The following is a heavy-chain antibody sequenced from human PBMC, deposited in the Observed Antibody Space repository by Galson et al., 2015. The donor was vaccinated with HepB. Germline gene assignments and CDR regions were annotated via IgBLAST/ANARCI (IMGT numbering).Heavy chain of an antibody. J-gene: IGHJ4*02. D-gene: IGHD6-6*01. CDR2: IFPGDSET. CDR3: ARLVAVYSSSERIDY. Sequence: SGAEVKKPGKSLKISCKGFGYSFTSYWIGWVRQMPGKGLEWMGIIFPGDSETRYSPSFQGQVTISADKSITTAYLQWNSLKASDTAMYYCARLVAVYSSSERIDYWGQGTLVTVSS. V-gene: IGHV5-51*01. CDR1: GYSFTSYW.